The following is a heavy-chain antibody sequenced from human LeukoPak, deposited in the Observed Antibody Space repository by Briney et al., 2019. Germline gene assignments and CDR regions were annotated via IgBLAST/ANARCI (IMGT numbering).Heavy chain of an antibody. D-gene: IGHD6-13*01. J-gene: IGHJ4*02. CDR2: INPSGGGA. CDR3: AREAVAGTGDD. CDR1: GYIFTSYH. Sequence: ASVKVSCKASGYIFTSYHMLWVRQAPGQGLEWIGIINPSGGGARYAQKLQGRITMTRDTSTSTVYMELSSLRPDDTAVYYCAREAVAGTGDDWGQGTLVTVSS. V-gene: IGHV1-46*04.